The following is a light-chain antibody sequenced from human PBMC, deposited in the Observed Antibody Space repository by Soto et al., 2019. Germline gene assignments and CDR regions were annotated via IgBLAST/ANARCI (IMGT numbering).Light chain of an antibody. Sequence: DIQMTQSPSSLSASVGDRVNITCRASQSISTYLNWYQLKQGKAPKLLIYAASSLQSGVPSRFSGSGSGTDFTLTISSLQPEYFATYCCQQTYNSVFTFGPGTKVDIK. CDR2: AAS. J-gene: IGKJ3*01. CDR1: QSISTY. V-gene: IGKV1-39*01. CDR3: QQTYNSVFT.